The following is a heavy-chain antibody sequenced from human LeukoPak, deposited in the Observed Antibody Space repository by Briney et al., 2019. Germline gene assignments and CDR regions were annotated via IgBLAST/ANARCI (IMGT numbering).Heavy chain of an antibody. J-gene: IGHJ4*02. Sequence: GGPLTLPCTASGFTFSRDWMNWVRQAPGEGLEWVANIKEDGSERYYVDSVKGRFTIYRDNDKNSLYLQMDSLRAEDTAVYYCARINSGAFDSWGPGTLVSVSS. CDR2: IKEDGSER. D-gene: IGHD2-21*01. CDR1: GFTFSRDW. V-gene: IGHV3-7*05. CDR3: ARINSGAFDS.